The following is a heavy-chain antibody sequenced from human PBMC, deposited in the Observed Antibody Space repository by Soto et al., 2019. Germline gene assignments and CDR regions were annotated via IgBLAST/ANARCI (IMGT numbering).Heavy chain of an antibody. CDR2: ISHDGSTK. V-gene: IGHV3-30*18. CDR1: GLTFSSYG. Sequence: QVQLVESGGGVVQPGRSLRLSCAASGLTFSSYGMHWVRQAPGKGLEWVAVISHDGSTKYYADSVRGRFTISRDNSNNTLYLQIDSLRPEDSALYYFAKPFQRSGYYYDFWYFDVWGRGTLVTVSS. CDR3: AKPFQRSGYYYDFWYFDV. D-gene: IGHD3-22*01. J-gene: IGHJ2*01.